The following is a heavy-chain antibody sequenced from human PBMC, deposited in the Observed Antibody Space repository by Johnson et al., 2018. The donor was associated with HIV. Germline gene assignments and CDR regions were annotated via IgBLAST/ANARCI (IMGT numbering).Heavy chain of an antibody. D-gene: IGHD3-16*01. V-gene: IGHV3-11*01. Sequence: QMQLVESGGDVVRPGGSLRLSCAASGFTFSDYYMSWVRQAPGKGLEWVSYITSSGNTVYYADSCKGRFTISSDTSKNTVDLQMNSLRDVDTAVYYCARLRRQKGGGAFDVWGQGTLVTVSS. CDR3: ARLRRQKGGGAFDV. CDR1: GFTFSDYY. J-gene: IGHJ3*01. CDR2: ITSSGNTV.